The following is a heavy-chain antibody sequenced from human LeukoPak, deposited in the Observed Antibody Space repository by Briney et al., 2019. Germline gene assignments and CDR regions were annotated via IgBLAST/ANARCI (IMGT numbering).Heavy chain of an antibody. Sequence: ASVKVSCKASGYTFTSYDINWVRQATGQGLEWMGWMNPNSGNTGYAQKFQGRVTMTRNTSISTAYMELSSLRSEDTAVYYCARVRSGYYYDSSGYGDYWGQGTLVTVSS. D-gene: IGHD3-22*01. CDR3: ARVRSGYYYDSSGYGDY. CDR1: GYTFTSYD. CDR2: MNPNSGNT. V-gene: IGHV1-8*01. J-gene: IGHJ4*02.